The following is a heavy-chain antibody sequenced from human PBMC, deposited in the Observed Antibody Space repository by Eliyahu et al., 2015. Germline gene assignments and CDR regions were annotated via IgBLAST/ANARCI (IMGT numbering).Heavy chain of an antibody. CDR3: ARISRGPGDFWSGRLGGMDV. J-gene: IGHJ6*04. Sequence: QVTLRESGPALVKPTQTLTLTCTFSGFSXSTSGXCVXWIRQPPGKALEWLALIDWDDDKYYSTSLKTRLTISKDTSKNQVVLTMTNMDPVDTATYYCARISRGPGDFWSGRLGGMDVWGKGTTVTVSS. D-gene: IGHD3-3*01. CDR2: IDWDDDK. CDR1: GFSXSTSGXC. V-gene: IGHV2-70*01.